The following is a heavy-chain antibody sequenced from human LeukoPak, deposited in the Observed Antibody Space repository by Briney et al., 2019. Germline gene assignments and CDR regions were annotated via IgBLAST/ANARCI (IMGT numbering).Heavy chain of an antibody. D-gene: IGHD6-13*01. J-gene: IGHJ6*02. CDR3: ARDYSSSWDDYYYYGMDV. CDR2: ISAYNGNT. CDR1: GYTFTSYG. V-gene: IGHV1-18*01. Sequence: ASVKGSCKASGYTFTSYGISWVRQAPGQGLEWMGWISAYNGNTNYAQKLQGRVTMTTDTSTSTAYMELRSLRSDDTAVYYCARDYSSSWDDYYYYGMDVWGQGTTVTVSS.